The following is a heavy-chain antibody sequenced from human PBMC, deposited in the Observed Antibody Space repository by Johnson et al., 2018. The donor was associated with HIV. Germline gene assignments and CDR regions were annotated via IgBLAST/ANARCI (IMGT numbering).Heavy chain of an antibody. CDR2: IYSGGST. CDR3: TTDSGYRAFDI. CDR1: GFTVSSNY. D-gene: IGHD5-12*01. Sequence: VQLVESGGGLVQPGGSLRLSCAASGFTVSSNYMSWVRQAPGKGLEWVSVIYSGGSTYYADSVKGRFTISRDNAKNSLFLQMNSLRAEDTAVYYCTTDSGYRAFDIWGQGTMVTVSS. J-gene: IGHJ3*02. V-gene: IGHV3-66*01.